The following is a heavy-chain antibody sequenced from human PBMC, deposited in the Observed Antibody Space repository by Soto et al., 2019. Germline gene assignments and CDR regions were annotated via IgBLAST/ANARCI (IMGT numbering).Heavy chain of an antibody. D-gene: IGHD3-16*01. Sequence: PSETLSLTCTVSGGSISSGGYYWSWIRQHPGKGLEWIGYIYYSGSTYYNPSLKSRVTISVDTSKNQFSLKLSSVTAADTAVYYCARDSRFGGNDAFDIWGQGTMVTVSS. V-gene: IGHV4-31*03. CDR2: IYYSGST. J-gene: IGHJ3*02. CDR3: ARDSRFGGNDAFDI. CDR1: GGSISSGGYY.